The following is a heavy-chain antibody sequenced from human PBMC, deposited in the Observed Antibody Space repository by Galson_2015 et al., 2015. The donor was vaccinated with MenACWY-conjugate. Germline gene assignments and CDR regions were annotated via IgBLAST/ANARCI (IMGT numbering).Heavy chain of an antibody. V-gene: IGHV3-30*18. CDR3: AKDPRDGYNLDLRLDY. D-gene: IGHD5-24*01. Sequence: SLRLSCAASGFTFSSYGMHWVRQAPGKGLEWVAVISYDGNNKYYADSVKGRFTISRDNSKNTLYLQMNSLRTEDTAVYYCAKDPRDGYNLDLRLDYWGQGTLVTVSS. CDR2: ISYDGNNK. CDR1: GFTFSSYG. J-gene: IGHJ4*02.